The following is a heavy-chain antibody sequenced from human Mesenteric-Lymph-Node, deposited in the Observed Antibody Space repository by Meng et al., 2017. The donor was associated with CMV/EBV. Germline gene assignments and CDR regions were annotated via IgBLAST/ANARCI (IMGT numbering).Heavy chain of an antibody. CDR2: IIPMSGTV. Sequence: FSNSAIIWVRQAPGQGLEWTGGIIPMSGTVNYGQEFQGRVTITADESTSTAYMELSGLRSVDTAMYYCAKGYGSETYTAARYRYFDLWGRGTLVTVSS. V-gene: IGHV1-69*01. CDR3: AKGYGSETYTAARYRYFDL. J-gene: IGHJ2*01. CDR1: FSNSA. D-gene: IGHD3-10*01.